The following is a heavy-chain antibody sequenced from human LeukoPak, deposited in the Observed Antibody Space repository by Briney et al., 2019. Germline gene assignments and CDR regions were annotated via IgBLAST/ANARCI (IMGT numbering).Heavy chain of an antibody. D-gene: IGHD2/OR15-2a*01. CDR1: GGSFSGYY. J-gene: IGHJ5*02. CDR2: INHSGST. V-gene: IGHV4-34*01. Sequence: SETLSLTCAVYGGSFSGYYWSWIRQPPGKGLEWIGEINHSGSTNYDPSLKSRVTISVDTSKNQFSLKLSSVTAADTAVYYCARDSDRAINSSPPWGQGTLVTVSS. CDR3: ARDSDRAINSSPP.